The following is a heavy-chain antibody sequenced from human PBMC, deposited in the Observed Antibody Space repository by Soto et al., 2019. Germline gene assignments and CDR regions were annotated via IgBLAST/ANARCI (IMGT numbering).Heavy chain of an antibody. CDR2: IDPSDSYT. J-gene: IGHJ4*02. CDR1: GYSFTSYW. CDR3: ARHDYDSSVSYYFDD. Sequence: GESLKISCKGSGYSFTSYWISWVRQMPGKGLEWMGRIDPSDSYTNYSPSFQGHVTISADKSISTDYLQWSSLKASDTAMYYCARHDYDSSVSYYFDDWGQGNLVTVSS. D-gene: IGHD3-22*01. V-gene: IGHV5-10-1*01.